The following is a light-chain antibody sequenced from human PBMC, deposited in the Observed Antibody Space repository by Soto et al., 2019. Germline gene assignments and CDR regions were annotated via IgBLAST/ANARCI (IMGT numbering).Light chain of an antibody. CDR2: GNS. V-gene: IGLV1-40*01. J-gene: IGLJ3*02. Sequence: QAVVTQPPSVSGAPGQRVTISCTGSSSNIGAGYDVHWYQQLPGTAPKLLIYGNSNRPSGVPDRFSGSKSGTSASLAITGLQAEDEADYYCFSYTASDMWVFGGGTKVTVL. CDR3: FSYTASDMWV. CDR1: SSNIGAGYD.